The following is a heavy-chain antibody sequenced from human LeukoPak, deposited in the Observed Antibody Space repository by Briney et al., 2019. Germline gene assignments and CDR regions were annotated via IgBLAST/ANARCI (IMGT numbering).Heavy chain of an antibody. CDR2: FDPEDGET. CDR1: GYTLTELS. V-gene: IGHV1-24*01. J-gene: IGHJ3*02. D-gene: IGHD3-10*01. Sequence: GASVKVSCKVSGYTLTELSMHWVRQAPGIGLEWMGGFDPEDGETIYAQKFQGRVTMTEDTSTDTAYMELSSLRSEDTAVYYCATDITMVRGRAFDIWGQGTMVTVSS. CDR3: ATDITMVRGRAFDI.